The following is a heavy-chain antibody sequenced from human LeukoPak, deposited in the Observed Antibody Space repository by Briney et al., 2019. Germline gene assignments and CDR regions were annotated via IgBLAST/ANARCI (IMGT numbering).Heavy chain of an antibody. V-gene: IGHV3-48*04. CDR1: GFTFSGHN. Sequence: DPGGSLRLSCAASGFTFSGHNMNWVRQAPGKGLEWISFVSISSGTIYYADSVKGRFRISRDNAKSSLDLEMNSLRAEDTAVYYCARAMSTFGGVRNYFDSWGQGTLVTVSS. J-gene: IGHJ4*02. CDR2: VSISSGTI. D-gene: IGHD3-16*01. CDR3: ARAMSTFGGVRNYFDS.